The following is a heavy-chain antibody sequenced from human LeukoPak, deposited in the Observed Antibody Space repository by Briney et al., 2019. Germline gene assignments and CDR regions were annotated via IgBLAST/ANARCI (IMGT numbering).Heavy chain of an antibody. CDR2: IYYSGST. V-gene: IGHV4-59*01. CDR1: GGSISSYY. CDR3: ARARARAAAGTSRGTEAGTFDY. J-gene: IGHJ4*02. Sequence: SETLSLTCTVSGGSISSYYWSWIRQPPGKGLEGIGYIYYSGSTNYNPSLKSRVTISVDTSKNQFSLKLSSVTAADTAVYYCARARARAAAGTSRGTEAGTFDYWGQGTLVTVS. D-gene: IGHD6-13*01.